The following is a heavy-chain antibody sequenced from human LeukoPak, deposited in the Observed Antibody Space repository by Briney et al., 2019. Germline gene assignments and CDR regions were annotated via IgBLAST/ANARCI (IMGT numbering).Heavy chain of an antibody. CDR3: ARSSGHSYGDFDY. V-gene: IGHV4-59*01. CDR2: THHSGAT. Sequence: SETLSLTCSVSSVSITSNYWSWIRQPPGKGLEWLGYTHHSGATSYNPSLKSRSTMSLDTSNNQFSLKLSSVTAADTAVYYCARSSGHSYGDFDYWGQGNLVTVSS. D-gene: IGHD5-18*01. CDR1: SVSITSNY. J-gene: IGHJ4*02.